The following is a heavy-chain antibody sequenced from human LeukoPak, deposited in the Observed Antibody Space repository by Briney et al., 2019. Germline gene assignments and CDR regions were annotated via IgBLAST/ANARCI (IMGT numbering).Heavy chain of an antibody. Sequence: GGSVRLYCSASRFTFNISSMRGVPQAPGKGLEWVSTISDSGGNTYYADSVKGRFTISRDNSKNTLYLQMNSLRVEDTAVYYCAKDHFGDYWGQGTLVTVSS. CDR1: RFTFNISS. CDR2: ISDSGGNT. CDR3: AKDHFGDY. J-gene: IGHJ4*02. D-gene: IGHD3-16*01. V-gene: IGHV3-23*01.